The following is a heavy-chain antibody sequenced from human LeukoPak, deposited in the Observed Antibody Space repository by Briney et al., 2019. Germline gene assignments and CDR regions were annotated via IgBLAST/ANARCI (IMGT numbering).Heavy chain of an antibody. D-gene: IGHD6-19*01. CDR2: INPNSGGT. Sequence: ASVKVSCKASGYTFTGYYMHWVRQAPGQGREGMGRINPNSGGTNYAQKFQGRVTMTRDTSISTAYMELSRLRSDDTAVYYCAREDPKWGGGWYDNWFDPWGQGTLVTVSS. CDR1: GYTFTGYY. J-gene: IGHJ5*02. V-gene: IGHV1-2*06. CDR3: AREDPKWGGGWYDNWFDP.